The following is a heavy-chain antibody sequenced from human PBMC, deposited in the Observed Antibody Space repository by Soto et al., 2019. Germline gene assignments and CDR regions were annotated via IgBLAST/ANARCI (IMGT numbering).Heavy chain of an antibody. D-gene: IGHD1-26*01. J-gene: IGHJ4*02. CDR1: GGTFSSYA. Sequence: QVQLVQSGAEVKKPGSSVKVSCKASGGTFSSYAISWVRQAPGQGLEWMGGIIPIFGTANYAQKFQGRVKIAAGESTRKALRELRSLRTEETAVYYCARGLEVGATTLGYWGQGTLVTVSA. CDR2: IIPIFGTA. CDR3: ARGLEVGATTLGY. V-gene: IGHV1-69*12.